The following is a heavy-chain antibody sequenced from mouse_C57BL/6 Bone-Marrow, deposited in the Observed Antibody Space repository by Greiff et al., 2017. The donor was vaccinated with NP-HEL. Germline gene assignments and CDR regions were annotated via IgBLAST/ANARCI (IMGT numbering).Heavy chain of an antibody. D-gene: IGHD6-1*01. Sequence: QVQLQQPGAELVRPGSSVKLSCKASGYTFTSYWMDWVKQRPGQGLEWIGNIYPSDSETHYNQKFKDKATLTVDKSSSTAYMQLSSLTSEDSAVYYCARSLVWYFDVRGTGTTVTVSS. CDR2: IYPSDSET. CDR1: GYTFTSYW. CDR3: ARSLVWYFDV. V-gene: IGHV1-61*01. J-gene: IGHJ1*03.